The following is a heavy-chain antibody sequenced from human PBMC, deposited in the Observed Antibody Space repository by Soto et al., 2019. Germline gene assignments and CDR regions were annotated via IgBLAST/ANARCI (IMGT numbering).Heavy chain of an antibody. CDR2: IIPILGIA. J-gene: IGHJ4*02. Sequence: QVQLVQSGAELKKPGSSVKVSCKASGGTFSSYTISWVRQAPGQGLEWMGRIIPILGIANYAQKFQGRVTITADKSTSTAYMELSSLRSEDTAVHYCARDRGYSCYEGPDYWGQGTLVTVSS. V-gene: IGHV1-69*08. D-gene: IGHD5-12*01. CDR1: GGTFSSYT. CDR3: ARDRGYSCYEGPDY.